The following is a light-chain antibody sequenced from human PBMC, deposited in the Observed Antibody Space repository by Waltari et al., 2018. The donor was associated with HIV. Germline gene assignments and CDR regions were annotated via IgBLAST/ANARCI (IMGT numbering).Light chain of an antibody. Sequence: QSVLTQSPSASGTPGQRVTTSCSGTGHNIGSTYVNCSQHPPGTAPRLLIYKNNKRPSGVPDRISGSRAATSASLVIGALQSEDEADYYCAAWDDSLRGVAFGGGTKLTVL. V-gene: IGLV1-44*01. J-gene: IGLJ2*01. CDR3: AAWDDSLRGVA. CDR1: GHNIGSTY. CDR2: KNN.